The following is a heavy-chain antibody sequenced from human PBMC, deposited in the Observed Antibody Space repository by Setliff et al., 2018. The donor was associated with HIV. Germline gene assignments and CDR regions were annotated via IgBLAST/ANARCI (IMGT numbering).Heavy chain of an antibody. Sequence: SETLSLTCTVSGGSISSGSYYWSWIRQPAGKGLEWIGHIYTSGNTNHNPSLKSRVTISVDTSENQFSLKLSSVTAADTAVYYCARGNSRRLRVHYYYYYMDVWG. J-gene: IGHJ6*03. CDR2: IYTSGNT. V-gene: IGHV4-61*09. CDR1: GGSISSGSYY. CDR3: ARGNSRRLRVHYYYYYMDV. D-gene: IGHD4-17*01.